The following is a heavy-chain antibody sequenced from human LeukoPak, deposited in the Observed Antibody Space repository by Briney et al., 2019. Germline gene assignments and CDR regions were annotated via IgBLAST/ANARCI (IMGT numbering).Heavy chain of an antibody. CDR3: AGSGWQVYLDY. V-gene: IGHV3-7*01. Sequence: GGSLRLSCAASGFTFTTFWMSWVRQAPGRGLEWVANIKQDGSERYYADSVKGRFTISRDNAKNSLYLQMNSLRAEDTGVYYCAGSGWQVYLDYWGQGALVTVSS. CDR1: GFTFTTFW. CDR2: IKQDGSER. D-gene: IGHD6-19*01. J-gene: IGHJ4*02.